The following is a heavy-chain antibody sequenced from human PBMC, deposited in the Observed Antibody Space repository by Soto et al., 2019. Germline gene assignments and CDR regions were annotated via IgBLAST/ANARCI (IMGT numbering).Heavy chain of an antibody. CDR1: GGSISNLGYS. CDR3: ARDNGYSYGYTLDH. V-gene: IGHV4-30-2*01. J-gene: IGHJ4*02. CDR2: IYHSGST. D-gene: IGHD5-18*01. Sequence: SETLSLTCAVSGGSISNLGYSRSCIRQPPGKGLEWIGYIYHSGSTNYNPSLKSRVTISVDRSKNQFSLKLSSVTAADTAVYYCARDNGYSYGYTLDHWGQGTLVTVSS.